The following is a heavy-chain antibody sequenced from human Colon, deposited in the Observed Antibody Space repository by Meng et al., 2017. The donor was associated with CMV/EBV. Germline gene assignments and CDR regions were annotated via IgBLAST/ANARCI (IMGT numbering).Heavy chain of an antibody. V-gene: IGHV3-9*01. CDR1: GFTFDDYA. Sequence: SLKISCAASGFTFDDYAMHWVRQAPGKGLEWVSGISWNSGSIGYADSVKGRFTISRDNAKNTLYLQMTNLRDEDTALYYCARPTSPSYSDFVLVWGQGTLVTVSS. CDR2: ISWNSGSI. CDR3: ARPTSPSYSDFVLV. D-gene: IGHD5-18*01. J-gene: IGHJ1*01.